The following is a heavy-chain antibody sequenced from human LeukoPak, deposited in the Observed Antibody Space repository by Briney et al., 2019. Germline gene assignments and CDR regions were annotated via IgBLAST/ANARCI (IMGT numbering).Heavy chain of an antibody. V-gene: IGHV1-2*02. Sequence: ASVKVSCKASEYTFTGYYIHWVRQAPGQGLEWMGWTNPNSGGTKYAQKFQGRVTMTSDTSISTAYMDLTRLTSDDTAIYYCAKGRGVGGRPGNLEYWGQGTLVTVSS. J-gene: IGHJ4*02. D-gene: IGHD3-10*01. CDR2: TNPNSGGT. CDR3: AKGRGVGGRPGNLEY. CDR1: EYTFTGYY.